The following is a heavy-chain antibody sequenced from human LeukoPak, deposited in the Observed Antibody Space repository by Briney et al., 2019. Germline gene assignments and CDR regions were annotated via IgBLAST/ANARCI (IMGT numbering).Heavy chain of an antibody. CDR2: ISDSGDNT. CDR1: GFTFSSYA. D-gene: IGHD3-16*02. CDR3: AREGDSRWGELSP. V-gene: IGHV3-23*01. J-gene: IGHJ1*01. Sequence: PGGSLRLSCAASGFTFSSYAMSWVRQAPGKGLDWVATISDSGDNTYYADSVEGRFIISRDNSKSTSNLQLNSLRAEDTAVYYCAREGDSRWGELSPWGQGTLVTVSS.